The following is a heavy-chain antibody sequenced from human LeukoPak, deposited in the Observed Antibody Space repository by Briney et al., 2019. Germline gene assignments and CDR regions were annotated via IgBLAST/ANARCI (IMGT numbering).Heavy chain of an antibody. V-gene: IGHV7-4-1*02. J-gene: IGHJ4*02. CDR1: GNTFTNYA. CDR2: INTNTGNP. Sequence: ASVKVPCKASGNTFTNYAMNWVRQAPGQGLEWMGWINTNTGNPTYAQGFTGRFVFALDTSVSTTYLQISSLKAEDTAVYYCARGAAAYHDFLTGTFDYWGQGTLVTVSS. D-gene: IGHD3-9*01. CDR3: ARGAAAYHDFLTGTFDY.